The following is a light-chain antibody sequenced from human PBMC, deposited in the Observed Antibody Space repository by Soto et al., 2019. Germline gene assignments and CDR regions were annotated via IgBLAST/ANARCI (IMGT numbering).Light chain of an antibody. CDR2: WAS. Sequence: DVVMTQSPDSLALSLGERATINCKSSQSLLSSSDNRNYLAWFQQKVGQPPKLLIRWASTRESGVPDRFSASGSATDFTLTINSRQAEDVAVYYCQTYYRVPLTFGGGTKVELK. J-gene: IGKJ4*01. V-gene: IGKV4-1*01. CDR3: QTYYRVPLT. CDR1: QSLLSSSDNRNY.